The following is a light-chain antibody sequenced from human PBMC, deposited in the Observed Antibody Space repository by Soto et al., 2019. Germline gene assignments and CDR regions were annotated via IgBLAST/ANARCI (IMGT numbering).Light chain of an antibody. CDR2: GAS. CDR1: QSVSRNY. CDR3: QQYGDSPRT. J-gene: IGKJ1*01. Sequence: EIVLTQSPGTLSLSPGERATLSCRASQSVSRNYLAWYQHKPGQAPTLLIYGASRRTPGIPDRFSGRGSGTDFTLTISGLEPEDFAVYYCQQYGDSPRTLGQGTKV. V-gene: IGKV3-20*01.